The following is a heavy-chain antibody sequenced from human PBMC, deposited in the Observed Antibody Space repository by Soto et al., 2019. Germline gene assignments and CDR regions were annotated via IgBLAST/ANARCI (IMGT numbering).Heavy chain of an antibody. CDR2: IYYSGCT. J-gene: IGHJ4*02. V-gene: IGHV4-39*01. Sequence: QLQLQESGPGLVKPSETLSLTCTVSGGSISSSSYYWGWIRQPPGKGLEWIGSIYYSGCTYYNPSLKSRVTISVDTSKNQFSLKLSSVTAADTAVYYCARQSPKIVVVPAAIYYWGQGTLVTVSS. CDR1: GGSISSSSYY. CDR3: ARQSPKIVVVPAAIYY. D-gene: IGHD2-2*01.